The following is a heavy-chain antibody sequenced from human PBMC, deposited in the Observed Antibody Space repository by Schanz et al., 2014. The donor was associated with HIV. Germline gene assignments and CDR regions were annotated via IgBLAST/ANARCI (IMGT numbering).Heavy chain of an antibody. CDR3: ALSRPSGYGDSWYFDL. D-gene: IGHD4-17*01. J-gene: IGHJ2*01. V-gene: IGHV3-23*04. CDR1: GFTFSSYA. CDR2: ISGSSIT. Sequence: EEQLVESGGGFGLPGGSLRLSCAASGFTFSSYAMSWVRQAPGKGLEWVSAISGSSITYSADSVKGRFTISRDNSKNTLYLQMNSLRAEDTAVYYCALSRPSGYGDSWYFDLWGRGTLVAVSS.